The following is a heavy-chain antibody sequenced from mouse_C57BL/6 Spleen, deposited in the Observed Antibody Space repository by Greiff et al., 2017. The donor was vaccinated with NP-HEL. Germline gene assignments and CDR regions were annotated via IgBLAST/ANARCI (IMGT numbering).Heavy chain of an antibody. V-gene: IGHV1-50*01. Sequence: QVQLQQPGAELVKPGASVKLSCKASGYTFTSYWMQWVKQRPGQGLEWIGEIDPSDSYTNYNQKFKGKATLTVDTSSSTAYMQLSSLTSEDSAVYYCAKEGRNYDSWFAYWGQGTLVTVSA. CDR3: AKEGRNYDSWFAY. J-gene: IGHJ3*01. CDR1: GYTFTSYW. D-gene: IGHD2-4*01. CDR2: IDPSDSYT.